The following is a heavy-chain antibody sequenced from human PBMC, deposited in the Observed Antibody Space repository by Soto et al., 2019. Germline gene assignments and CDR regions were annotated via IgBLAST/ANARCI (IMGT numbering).Heavy chain of an antibody. V-gene: IGHV4-59*01. CDR3: VRAGVVVVPAARYYFDY. J-gene: IGHJ4*02. D-gene: IGHD2-2*01. CDR2: IYYSGST. CDR1: GGSISSYY. Sequence: SETLSLTCTVSGGSISSYYWSWIRQPPGKGLEWIGYIYYSGSTNYNPSLKSRVTISVDTSKNQFSLKLSSVTAADTAVYYCVRAGVVVVPAARYYFDYWGQGTLVTVSS.